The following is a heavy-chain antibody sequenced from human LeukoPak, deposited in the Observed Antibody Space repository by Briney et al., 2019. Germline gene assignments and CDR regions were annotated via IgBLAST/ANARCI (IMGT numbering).Heavy chain of an antibody. CDR1: GFTFSSYA. J-gene: IGHJ4*02. CDR3: ARALLQWLFPY. Sequence: GGSLRLSCAASGFTFSSYAMHWVRQAPGKGLEWVAVISYDGSNKYYADSVKGRFTISRDNSKNTLYLQMNSLRAENTAVYYCARALLQWLFPYWGQGTLVTVSS. D-gene: IGHD6-19*01. V-gene: IGHV3-30*04. CDR2: ISYDGSNK.